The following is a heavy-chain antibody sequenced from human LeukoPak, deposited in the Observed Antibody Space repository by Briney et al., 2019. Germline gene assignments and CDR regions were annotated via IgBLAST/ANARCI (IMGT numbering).Heavy chain of an antibody. CDR2: INPSGGST. CDR3: ARTATVYCSSTSCYTGTFDY. D-gene: IGHD2-2*02. V-gene: IGHV1-46*01. CDR1: GYTFTSYY. Sequence: ASVKVSCKASGYTFTSYYMHWVRQAPGQGLEWMGIINPSGGSTSYAQKFQGRVTITRNTSISTAYMELSSLRSEDTAVYYCARTATVYCSSTSCYTGTFDYWGQGTLVTVSS. J-gene: IGHJ4*02.